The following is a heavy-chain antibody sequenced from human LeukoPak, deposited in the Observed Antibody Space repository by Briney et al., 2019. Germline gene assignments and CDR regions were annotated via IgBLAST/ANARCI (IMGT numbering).Heavy chain of an antibody. Sequence: GGTLRLSCAASGFTFSSYGMSWVRQAPGKGLEWVSGINWNGGSTGYADSVKGRFTISRDNAKNSLYLQMNSLRAEDTALYYCASGGIYYGAAFDFWGQGTLVTVSS. J-gene: IGHJ4*02. D-gene: IGHD1-26*01. V-gene: IGHV3-20*04. CDR2: INWNGGST. CDR1: GFTFSSYG. CDR3: ASGGIYYGAAFDF.